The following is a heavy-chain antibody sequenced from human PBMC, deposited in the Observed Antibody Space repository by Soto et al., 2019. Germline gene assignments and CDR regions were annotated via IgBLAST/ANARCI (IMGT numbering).Heavy chain of an antibody. Sequence: QMQLVQSGPEVKKPGTSVKVSCKASGVTFTSSAMQWVRQARGQRLEWIGWIVVGSGNTNYAQKFQERVSITRDMSTRTAYMELSSLRSEDTAVYDCAAGVTYDGNLDIWGQGTMVTVSS. J-gene: IGHJ3*02. CDR2: IVVGSGNT. CDR3: AAGVTYDGNLDI. V-gene: IGHV1-58*02. CDR1: GVTFTSSA. D-gene: IGHD5-12*01.